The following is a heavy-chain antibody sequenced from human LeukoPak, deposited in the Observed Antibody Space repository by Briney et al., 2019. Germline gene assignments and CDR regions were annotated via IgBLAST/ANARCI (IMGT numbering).Heavy chain of an antibody. Sequence: GGSLRLSCAASGFTFSSYAMSWVRQAPGKGLEWVSAISGSGASTYYADSVKGRFTISRDNSKNALYLQLNSLRAEDTAVYYCAKEKYSSGWFDYWGQGTLVTVSS. J-gene: IGHJ4*02. CDR3: AKEKYSSGWFDY. CDR2: ISGSGAST. V-gene: IGHV3-23*01. D-gene: IGHD6-19*01. CDR1: GFTFSSYA.